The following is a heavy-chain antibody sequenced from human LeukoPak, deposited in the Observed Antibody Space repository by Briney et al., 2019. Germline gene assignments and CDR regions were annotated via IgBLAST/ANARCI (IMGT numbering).Heavy chain of an antibody. CDR3: ARGRGPYYYGSGSYYNRGQKYYFDY. Sequence: SETLSLTCTVSGGSISSSSYYWGWIRQPPGTGLEWIGSIYYSGSTYYNPSLKSRVTISVDTSKNQFSLKLSSVTAADTAVYYCARGRGPYYYGSGSYYNRGQKYYFDYWGQGTLVTVPS. J-gene: IGHJ4*02. CDR1: GGSISSSSYY. CDR2: IYYSGST. V-gene: IGHV4-39*01. D-gene: IGHD3-10*01.